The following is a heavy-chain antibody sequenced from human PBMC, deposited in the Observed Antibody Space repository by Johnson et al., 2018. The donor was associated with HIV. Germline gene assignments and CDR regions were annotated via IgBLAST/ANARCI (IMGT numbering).Heavy chain of an antibody. D-gene: IGHD4-23*01. J-gene: IGHJ3*02. V-gene: IGHV3-30*03. CDR1: GFTFSSYG. CDR2: ISYDGSNK. CDR3: ASPGTVVTGLAFDI. Sequence: QVQLVESGGGVVQPGRSLRLSCVASGFTFSSYGMHWVRQAPGKGLEWVAVISYDGSNKYYADSVRGRFTISRDNSKNTLYLQMNSLRAEDTAVYYCASPGTVVTGLAFDIWGQGTMVTVSS.